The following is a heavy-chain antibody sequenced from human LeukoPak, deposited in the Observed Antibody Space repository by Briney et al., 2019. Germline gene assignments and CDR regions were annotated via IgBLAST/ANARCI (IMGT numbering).Heavy chain of an antibody. Sequence: SVKVSCKASGGTFSSYAISWVRQAPGQGLEWMGRIIPILGIANYAQKFQGRVTITADKSTSTAYMELSSLRSEDTAVYYCAALPAEWELRSYYFDYWGQGTLVTVSS. V-gene: IGHV1-69*04. J-gene: IGHJ4*02. D-gene: IGHD1-26*01. CDR1: GGTFSSYA. CDR2: IIPILGIA. CDR3: AALPAEWELRSYYFDY.